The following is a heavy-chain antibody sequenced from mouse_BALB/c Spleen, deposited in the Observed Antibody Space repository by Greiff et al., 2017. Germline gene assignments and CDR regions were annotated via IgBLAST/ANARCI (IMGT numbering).Heavy chain of an antibody. Sequence: QVQLQQSGPGLVAPSQSLSITCTVSGFSLTSYDISWIRQPPGKGLEWLGVIWTGGGTNYNSAFMSRLSISKDNSKSQVFLKMNSLQTDDTAIYYCVRKSLLLTYFDYWGQGTTLTVSS. J-gene: IGHJ2*01. CDR3: VRKSLLLTYFDY. CDR1: GFSLTSYD. CDR2: IWTGGGT. D-gene: IGHD2-10*01. V-gene: IGHV2-9-2*01.